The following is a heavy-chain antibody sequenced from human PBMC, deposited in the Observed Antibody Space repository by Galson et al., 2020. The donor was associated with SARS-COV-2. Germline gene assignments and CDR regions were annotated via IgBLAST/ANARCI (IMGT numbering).Heavy chain of an antibody. CDR2: IYWSDDR. CDR1: GFSINTAGAG. Sequence: VSGPTLVKPTQTLTLTCTFSGFSINTAGAGVGWIRQPPGKALEWLALIYWSDDRRYSPSLKSRLTVTKDTSKVVLTLTNVDPADTATYYCAHSGFCDGSRCYFYFDSWGQGTLVTVSS. V-gene: IGHV2-5*01. J-gene: IGHJ4*02. D-gene: IGHD2-2*01. CDR3: AHSGFCDGSRCYFYFDS.